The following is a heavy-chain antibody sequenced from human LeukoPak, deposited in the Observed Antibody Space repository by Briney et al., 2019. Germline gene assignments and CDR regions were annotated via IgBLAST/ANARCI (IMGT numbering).Heavy chain of an antibody. D-gene: IGHD1-26*01. V-gene: IGHV1-2*06. J-gene: IGHJ4*02. Sequence: ASMKVPCKASGYTFTVYFIHWVRQAPGQGLEWMGRINPNSGAIDYAQKFQGRVTMTRDTSISTAYMELSSLKSDDTAVYYCAKIGSSHDFDYWGQGTLITVSS. CDR2: INPNSGAI. CDR3: AKIGSSHDFDY. CDR1: GYTFTVYF.